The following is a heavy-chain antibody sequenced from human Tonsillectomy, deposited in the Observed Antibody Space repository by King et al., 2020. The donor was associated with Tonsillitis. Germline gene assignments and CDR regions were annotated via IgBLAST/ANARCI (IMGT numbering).Heavy chain of an antibody. Sequence: GQLVQSGAEVKKPGSSVKVSCKASVGTFSSYAISWVRQAPGQGLEWMGRIIPMLGIANSAQKFQARVTITADRSTSTAYMDLGSLISEDTAVYYCARAGVVPDCGDYVLWRQGPLVTVPS. CDR1: VGTFSSYA. J-gene: IGHJ4*02. V-gene: IGHV1-69*09. CDR2: IIPMLGIA. CDR3: ARAGVVPDCGDYVL. D-gene: IGHD4-17*01.